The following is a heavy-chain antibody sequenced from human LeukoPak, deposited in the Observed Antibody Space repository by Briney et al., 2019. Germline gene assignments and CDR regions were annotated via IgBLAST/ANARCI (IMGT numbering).Heavy chain of an antibody. V-gene: IGHV3-30*02. D-gene: IGHD2-2*01. Sequence: GGSLRLSCAASGFTFSSYGMHWVRQAPGKGLEWVAFIRYDGSNKYYADSVKGRFTISRDNSKNTLYLQMNSLRAEDTAVYYCAKDRLRYCSSTSCNYFDYWGQGTLVTVSS. CDR3: AKDRLRYCSSTSCNYFDY. CDR2: IRYDGSNK. CDR1: GFTFSSYG. J-gene: IGHJ4*02.